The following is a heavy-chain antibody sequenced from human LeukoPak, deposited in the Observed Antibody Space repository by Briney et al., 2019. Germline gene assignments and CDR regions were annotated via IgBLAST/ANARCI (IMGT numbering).Heavy chain of an antibody. Sequence: GGSLRLSCAGSGFTFSSYAMSWVRQAPGKGLERVSTISGSGGAGTYYADSVKGRFTVSRDNSRNTLYLPMNSLRAEDTDVYYCVKDRGGSPFYGMDVWGQGTTVTVSS. CDR3: VKDRGGSPFYGMDV. D-gene: IGHD1-26*01. J-gene: IGHJ6*02. CDR2: ISGSGGAGT. CDR1: GFTFSSYA. V-gene: IGHV3-23*01.